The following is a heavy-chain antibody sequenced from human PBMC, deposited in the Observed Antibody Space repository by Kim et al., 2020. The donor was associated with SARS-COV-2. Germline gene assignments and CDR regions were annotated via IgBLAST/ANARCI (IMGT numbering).Heavy chain of an antibody. V-gene: IGHV3-21*04. CDR3: ARDDGRGVVVVAATLPYYYCGMDV. J-gene: IGHJ6*02. D-gene: IGHD2-15*01. CDR2: ISSSSSYI. CDR1: GFTFSSYS. Sequence: GGSLRLFCAASGFTFSSYSMNWVRQAPGKGLEWVSSISSSSSYIYYADSVKGRFTISRDNAKNSLYLQMNSLRAEDTAVYYCARDDGRGVVVVAATLPYYYCGMDVWGQGTTVTVSS.